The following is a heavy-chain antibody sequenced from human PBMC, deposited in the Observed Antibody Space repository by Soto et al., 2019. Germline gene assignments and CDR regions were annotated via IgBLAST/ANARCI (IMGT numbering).Heavy chain of an antibody. Sequence: QVQLVEPGGGVVQPGRSLRLSCAASGFTFSSYAMHWVRQAPGKGLEWVAVISYDGSNKYYADSVKGRFTISRDNSKNTLYLQMNSLRAEDTAVYYCARMVLMVYAINYGMDVWGQGTTVTVSS. CDR2: ISYDGSNK. CDR3: ARMVLMVYAINYGMDV. D-gene: IGHD2-8*01. J-gene: IGHJ6*02. V-gene: IGHV3-30-3*01. CDR1: GFTFSSYA.